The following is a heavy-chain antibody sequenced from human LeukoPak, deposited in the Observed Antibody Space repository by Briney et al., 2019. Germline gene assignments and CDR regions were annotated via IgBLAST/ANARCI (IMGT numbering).Heavy chain of an antibody. V-gene: IGHV3-23*01. D-gene: IGHD6-19*01. CDR1: GFTFSSYA. Sequence: GGSLGLSCAASGFTFSSYAMSWVRQAPGKGLEWVSAISGSGGSTYYADSVKGRFTISRDNSKNTLYLQMNSLRAEDTAVYYCARGWIAVAGTFDYWGQGTLVTVSS. J-gene: IGHJ4*02. CDR2: ISGSGGST. CDR3: ARGWIAVAGTFDY.